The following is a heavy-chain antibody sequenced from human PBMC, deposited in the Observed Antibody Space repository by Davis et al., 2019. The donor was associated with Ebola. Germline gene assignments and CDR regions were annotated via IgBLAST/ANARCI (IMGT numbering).Heavy chain of an antibody. Sequence: GESLKISCAASGFTFSNAWMSWVRQAPGKGLEWVAVISYDGSNKYYADSVKGRFTISRDNSKNTLYLQMNSLRAEDTAVYYCAKVEVGYWGQGTLVTVSS. CDR2: ISYDGSNK. V-gene: IGHV3-30*18. CDR3: AKVEVGY. J-gene: IGHJ4*02. CDR1: GFTFSNAW.